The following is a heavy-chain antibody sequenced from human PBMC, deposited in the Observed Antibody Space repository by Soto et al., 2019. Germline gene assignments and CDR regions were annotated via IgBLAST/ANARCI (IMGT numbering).Heavy chain of an antibody. Sequence: EVLLLEPGGGLDQPGGSRRLSGEASGFTFTTYTMSWVRKAPGKGLEWVSGILADGTTYYADSVKGRFTISRDNSKYTLYLQINSLRSEDTAMYYCAKDRQPDGFWPFDHWGQGTLITVSS. D-gene: IGHD3-3*01. V-gene: IGHV3-23*01. CDR3: AKDRQPDGFWPFDH. CDR2: ILADGTT. J-gene: IGHJ4*02. CDR1: GFTFTTYT.